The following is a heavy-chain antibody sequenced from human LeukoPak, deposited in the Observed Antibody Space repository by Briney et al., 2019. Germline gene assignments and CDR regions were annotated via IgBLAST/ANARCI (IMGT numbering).Heavy chain of an antibody. Sequence: PSEPLSLTCAASGGFISSYYWSWIRQPPGKGLGWVGYFYYSWSTNYNPSLKSRVTMSLDTSKKPFSLKLNSVNASDTAVYYCARVTYSSDWYSYYFDYWGQGTLVTVSS. D-gene: IGHD6-13*01. J-gene: IGHJ4*02. V-gene: IGHV4-59*12. CDR2: FYYSWST. CDR1: GGFISSYY. CDR3: ARVTYSSDWYSYYFDY.